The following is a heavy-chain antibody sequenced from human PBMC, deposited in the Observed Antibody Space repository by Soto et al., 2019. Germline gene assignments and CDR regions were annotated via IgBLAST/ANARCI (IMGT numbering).Heavy chain of an antibody. J-gene: IGHJ6*02. Sequence: GASVKVSCKASGYTFTSYDINWVRQATGQGLEWMGWMNPNSGNTGYAQKFQGRVTMTRNTSISTAYMELSSLRSEDTAVYYCARGFSSGWYVYYYYSMDVWGQGTTVTVSS. CDR3: ARGFSSGWYVYYYYSMDV. D-gene: IGHD6-19*01. CDR2: MNPNSGNT. V-gene: IGHV1-8*01. CDR1: GYTFTSYD.